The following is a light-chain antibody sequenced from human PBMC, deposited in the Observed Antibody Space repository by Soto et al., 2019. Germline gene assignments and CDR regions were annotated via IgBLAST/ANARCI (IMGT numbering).Light chain of an antibody. Sequence: EFVLTQSPGTLSLSPGERATLSCRASQTVRNNYLAWYQQKPGQAPRLLIYDASSRATGIPDRFSGGGSGTDFTLTISSLEHEDFAVYYCQQCRNWHRTLGQGTKVDIK. J-gene: IGKJ1*01. CDR2: DAS. CDR3: QQCRNWHRT. CDR1: QTVRNNY. V-gene: IGKV3D-20*02.